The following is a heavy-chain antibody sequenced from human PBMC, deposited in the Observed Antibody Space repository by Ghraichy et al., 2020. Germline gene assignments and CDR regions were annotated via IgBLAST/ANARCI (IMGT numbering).Heavy chain of an antibody. CDR2: IYTGGET. CDR1: GFTVSSKY. J-gene: IGHJ4*02. Sequence: GGSLRLSCAASGFTVSSKYMSWVRQAPGKGLEYVSVIYTGGETYYADSVKDRFTISRDISKNTVYLQMNSLRAEDTAVYYCARDGGSSWYGGAIDYWGQGTLVTVSS. CDR3: ARDGGSSWYGGAIDY. D-gene: IGHD6-13*01. V-gene: IGHV3-53*01.